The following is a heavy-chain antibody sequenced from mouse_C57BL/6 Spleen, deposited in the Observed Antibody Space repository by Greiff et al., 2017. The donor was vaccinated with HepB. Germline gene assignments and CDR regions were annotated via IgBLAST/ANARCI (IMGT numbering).Heavy chain of an antibody. V-gene: IGHV1-81*01. D-gene: IGHD1-1*01. Sequence: VQLQQSGAELARPGASVKLSCKASGYTFTSYGISWVKQRTGQGLEWIGEIYPRSGNTYYNEKFKGKATLTADKSSSTAYMELRSLTSEDSAVYFCARDAHYGSSYPSPFDYWGHGTTLTVSS. CDR1: GYTFTSYG. CDR3: ARDAHYGSSYPSPFDY. J-gene: IGHJ2*01. CDR2: IYPRSGNT.